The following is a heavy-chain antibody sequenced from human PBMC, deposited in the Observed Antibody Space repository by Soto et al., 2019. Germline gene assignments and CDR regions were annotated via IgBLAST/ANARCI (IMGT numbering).Heavy chain of an antibody. J-gene: IGHJ5*02. D-gene: IGHD2-15*01. Sequence: PGGSLRLSCAASGLTFNIYWMHLVRHSPGKGLVWVSHINTDGSNTNYADSVKGRFTISRDNAKSTLFLQMNSLRDEDTAVYYCAREFCSGGNCYKYYVDPWGQGIRVTVSS. CDR3: AREFCSGGNCYKYYVDP. CDR2: INTDGSNT. CDR1: GLTFNIYW. V-gene: IGHV3-74*01.